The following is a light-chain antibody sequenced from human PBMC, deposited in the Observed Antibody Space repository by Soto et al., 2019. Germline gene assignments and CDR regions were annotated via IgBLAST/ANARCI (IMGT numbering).Light chain of an antibody. CDR3: SSYTSSSTLNYV. CDR2: DVS. V-gene: IGLV2-14*01. J-gene: IGLJ1*01. CDR1: SSDVGGYNY. Sequence: QSALTQPASVSGSPGQSITISCTGTSSDVGGYNYGSWYQQHPGKAPKLMIYDVSNRPSGVSNRFSGSKSGNTASLTISGLQAEDEADYYCSSYTSSSTLNYVFGTGTKLTVL.